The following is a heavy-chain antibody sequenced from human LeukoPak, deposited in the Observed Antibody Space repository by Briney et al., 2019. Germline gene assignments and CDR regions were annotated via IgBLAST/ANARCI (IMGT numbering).Heavy chain of an antibody. Sequence: SETLSLTCAVYGGSFSDYYWSWIPQPPGKGLEWNGDTNHSGSTNYNSSLKSRVTISVDTSKDQFSLNLSSVTAADTAVYYCARQWAMVIVFDSWGQGTLVTVSS. CDR3: ARQWAMVIVFDS. CDR1: GGSFSDYY. J-gene: IGHJ4*02. V-gene: IGHV4-34*01. CDR2: TNHSGST. D-gene: IGHD5-18*01.